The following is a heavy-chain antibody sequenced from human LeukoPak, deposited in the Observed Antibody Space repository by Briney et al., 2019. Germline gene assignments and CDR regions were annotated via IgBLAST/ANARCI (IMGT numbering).Heavy chain of an antibody. CDR1: GGSISSYY. J-gene: IGHJ6*03. D-gene: IGHD2/OR15-2a*01. CDR2: IYTSGST. Sequence: SETLSLTCTVSGGSISSYYWSWIRQPPGKGLEWIGYIYTSGSTNYNPSLKSRVTISLDTSKNQFSLKLSSVTAADTAVYYCARHVSPYYYYYMDVWGKGTTVTVSS. CDR3: ARHVSPYYYYYMDV. V-gene: IGHV4-4*09.